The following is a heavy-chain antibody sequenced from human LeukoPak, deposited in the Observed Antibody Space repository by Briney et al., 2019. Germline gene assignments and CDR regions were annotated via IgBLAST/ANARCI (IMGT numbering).Heavy chain of an antibody. D-gene: IGHD2-15*01. Sequence: GGSLRLSCAASGFTFDDYAMHWVRQAPGKGLEWVSGISWNSGSIGYADSVKGRFTISRDNSKNTLYLQMNSLRAEDTAVYYCAKQYCRGGGCYYYFDHWGQGTLVTVSS. J-gene: IGHJ4*02. CDR2: ISWNSGSI. V-gene: IGHV3-9*01. CDR3: AKQYCRGGGCYYYFDH. CDR1: GFTFDDYA.